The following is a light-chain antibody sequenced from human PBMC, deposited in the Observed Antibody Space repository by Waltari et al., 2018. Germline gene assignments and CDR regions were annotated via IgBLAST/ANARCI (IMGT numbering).Light chain of an antibody. CDR3: QQYDKWPGS. Sequence: EIVVTQSPLTLSVSPGERVTLSCRASHSVSVNLACYQQKPGQAPRLLIFGAFTRATGIPARFSGIGSGTDFTLTISNMQSEDFAVYYCQQYDKWPGSFGQGTKLEIK. J-gene: IGKJ2*01. CDR2: GAF. V-gene: IGKV3D-15*01. CDR1: HSVSVN.